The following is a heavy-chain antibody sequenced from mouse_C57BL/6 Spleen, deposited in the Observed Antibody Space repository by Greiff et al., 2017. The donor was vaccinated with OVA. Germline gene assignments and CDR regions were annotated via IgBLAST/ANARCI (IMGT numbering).Heavy chain of an antibody. Sequence: DVQLQESGPGLVKPSQSLSLTCSVTGYSITSGYYWNWIRQFPGNKLEWMGYISYDGSNNYNPSLKNRISITRDTSKNQFFLKLNSVTTEDTATYYCARDRYYYGSRAMDYWGQGTSVTVSS. CDR1: GYSITSGYY. CDR3: ARDRYYYGSRAMDY. D-gene: IGHD1-1*01. V-gene: IGHV3-6*01. CDR2: ISYDGSN. J-gene: IGHJ4*01.